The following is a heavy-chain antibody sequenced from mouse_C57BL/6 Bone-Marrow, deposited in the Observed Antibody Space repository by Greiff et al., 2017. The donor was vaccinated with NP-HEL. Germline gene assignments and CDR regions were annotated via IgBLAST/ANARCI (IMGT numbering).Heavy chain of an antibody. CDR2: IWRGGST. J-gene: IGHJ4*01. CDR3: AKNAAASDYYAMDY. Sequence: VKLMESGPGLVQPSQSLSITCTVSGFSLTSYGVHWVRQSPGKGLEWLGVIWRGGSTDYNAAFMSRLSITKDNSKSQVFFKMTSLQADDTAIYYCAKNAAASDYYAMDYWGQGTSVTVSS. D-gene: IGHD6-1*01. V-gene: IGHV2-5*01. CDR1: GFSLTSYG.